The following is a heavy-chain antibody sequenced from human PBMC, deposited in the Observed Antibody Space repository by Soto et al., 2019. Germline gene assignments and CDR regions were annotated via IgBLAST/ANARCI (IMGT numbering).Heavy chain of an antibody. Sequence: QVQLVQSGGDVKKPGASVKVSCKASGSTFTIYGINWVRQAPGQGLGWMGWISPDNGNTNYAQKLQGRVTMTTDTSTSTAYMELRSLRSADTAVYFWARALGYSGYAGMDVWGEGATSSVST. CDR1: GSTFTIYG. D-gene: IGHD5-12*01. J-gene: IGHJ6*04. CDR3: ARALGYSGYAGMDV. CDR2: ISPDNGNT. V-gene: IGHV1-18*01.